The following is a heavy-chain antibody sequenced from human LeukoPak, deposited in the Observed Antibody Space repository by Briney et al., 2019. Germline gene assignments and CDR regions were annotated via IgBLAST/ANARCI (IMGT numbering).Heavy chain of an antibody. J-gene: IGHJ4*02. CDR1: GGSISSYY. D-gene: IGHD3-22*01. CDR3: ARMVVVITTSIPGPIH. CDR2: IYYSGST. V-gene: IGHV4-39*07. Sequence: TSETLSLTCTVSGGSISSYYWSWIRQPPGKGLEWIGSIYYSGSTYYNPSLKSRVTISVDTSNNQFSLKLNSVTAADTAVYYCARMVVVITTSIPGPIHWGQGTLVTVSS.